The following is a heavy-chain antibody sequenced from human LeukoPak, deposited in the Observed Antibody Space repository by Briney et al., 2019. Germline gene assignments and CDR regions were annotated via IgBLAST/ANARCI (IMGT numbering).Heavy chain of an antibody. D-gene: IGHD6-13*01. CDR2: IYYSGST. Sequence: SETLSLTCTVSGGSISSSSYYWGWIRQPPGKGLEWIGSIYYSGSTYYNPSLKSRVTISVDTSKNQFSLKLSSVTAADTAVYYCARIAAAGTPFDCWGQGTLVTVSS. CDR1: GGSISSSSYY. CDR3: ARIAAAGTPFDC. J-gene: IGHJ4*02. V-gene: IGHV4-39*01.